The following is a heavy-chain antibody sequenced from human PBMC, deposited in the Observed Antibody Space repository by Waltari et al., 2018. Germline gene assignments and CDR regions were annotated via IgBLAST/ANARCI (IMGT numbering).Heavy chain of an antibody. Sequence: EVQLVESGGGLVQPGGSLRLSCVASGFTFNSYAMNWVRQAPGEGPEWVSTISGNGVSRYYADSVEGRFTISRDNSRNTVYLQMSSLRAEDTAIYYCAKAHWDYGNYYYYYMDGWGNGTTVIVSS. CDR3: AKAHWDYGNYYYYYMDG. CDR2: ISGNGVSR. J-gene: IGHJ6*03. V-gene: IGHV3-23*04. D-gene: IGHD1-7*01. CDR1: GFTFNSYA.